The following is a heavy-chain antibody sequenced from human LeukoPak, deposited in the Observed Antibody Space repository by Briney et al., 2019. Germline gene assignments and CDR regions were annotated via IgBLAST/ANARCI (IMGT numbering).Heavy chain of an antibody. Sequence: GGSLRLSCAASGFTFSSYCMHWVRQAPGKGLEWVAFIRYDGSNKYYADSVKGRFTISRDNSKNTLYLQMNSLRAEDTAVYYCAKVTSSGWATNYYYYYMDVWGKGTTVTISS. CDR3: AKVTSSGWATNYYYYYMDV. CDR1: GFTFSSYC. CDR2: IRYDGSNK. J-gene: IGHJ6*03. D-gene: IGHD6-19*01. V-gene: IGHV3-30*02.